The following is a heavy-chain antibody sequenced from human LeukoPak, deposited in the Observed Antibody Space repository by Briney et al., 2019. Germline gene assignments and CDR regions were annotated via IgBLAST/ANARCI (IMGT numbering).Heavy chain of an antibody. CDR2: IKQDGSEK. CDR1: GSTFSSHW. V-gene: IGHV3-7*05. J-gene: IGHJ4*02. Sequence: PGGSLRLSCAASGSTFSSHWMNWVRQAPGKGLEWVANIKQDGSEKYYVGSVKGRFTISRDNAKNSLYLQMNSLRAEDTAVYYCARQWWRGDSCYRIFDYWGQGTLVTVSS. CDR3: ARQWWRGDSCYRIFDY. D-gene: IGHD2-15*01.